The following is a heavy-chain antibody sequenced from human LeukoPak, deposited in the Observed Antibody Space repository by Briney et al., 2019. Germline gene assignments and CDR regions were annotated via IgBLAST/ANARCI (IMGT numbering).Heavy chain of an antibody. CDR1: GFTFSSYA. J-gene: IGHJ4*02. D-gene: IGHD6-19*01. CDR3: AKDPSFIAVAPTLDY. Sequence: PGGSLRLSCAASGFTFSSYAMHWVRQAPGKGLEWVSAISGSGGSTYYADSVKGRFTISRDNSKNTLYLQMNSLRAEDTAVYYCAKDPSFIAVAPTLDYWGQGTLVTVSS. CDR2: ISGSGGST. V-gene: IGHV3-23*01.